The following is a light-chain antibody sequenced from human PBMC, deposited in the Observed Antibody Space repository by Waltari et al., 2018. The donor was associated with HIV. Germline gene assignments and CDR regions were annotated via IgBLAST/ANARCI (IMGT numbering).Light chain of an antibody. CDR1: SSDVGSYNL. J-gene: IGLJ2*01. CDR2: EVT. CDR3: CSYAGSSTLV. Sequence: QSALTQPASASGSPGQSITIPCTGTSSDVGSYNLVSWYQQHPGKAPKLMLYEVTKRPSGVSNRFSGSKSGNTASLTISGLQAEDEADYFCCSYAGSSTLVFGGGTKLTVL. V-gene: IGLV2-23*02.